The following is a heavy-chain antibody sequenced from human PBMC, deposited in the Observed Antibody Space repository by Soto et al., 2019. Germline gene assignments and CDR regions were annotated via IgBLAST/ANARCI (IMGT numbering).Heavy chain of an antibody. D-gene: IGHD3-22*01. CDR1: GGTFSRHA. CDR3: ARGWGYDSSDYYYAY. J-gene: IGHJ4*02. CDR2: IIPMFGTA. Sequence: SVKVSCKASGGTFSRHAISWVRQAPGQGLEWMGGIIPMFGTANHAQKFQGRVTIIADESTSTAYMELSSLRSEDTAIYYCARGWGYDSSDYYYAYWGQGTVVTSPQ. V-gene: IGHV1-69*13.